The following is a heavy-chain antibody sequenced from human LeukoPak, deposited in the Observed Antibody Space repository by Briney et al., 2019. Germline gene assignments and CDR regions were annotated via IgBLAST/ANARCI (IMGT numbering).Heavy chain of an antibody. J-gene: IGHJ4*02. CDR3: APTRGPAAMGY. Sequence: PGGSLRLSCAASGFTFDDYAMHWVRHAPGKGLEWVSGISWNSGSIGYADSVKGRFTISRDNAKNSLYLQMNSLRTEDTALYYCAPTRGPAAMGYWGQGTLVTVPS. CDR2: ISWNSGSI. CDR1: GFTFDDYA. D-gene: IGHD2-2*01. V-gene: IGHV3-9*01.